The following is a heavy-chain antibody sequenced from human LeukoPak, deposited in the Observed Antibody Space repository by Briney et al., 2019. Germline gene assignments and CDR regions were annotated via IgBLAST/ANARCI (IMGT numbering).Heavy chain of an antibody. CDR3: AKDLYYYDSRGYFDY. V-gene: IGHV3-9*01. Sequence: PGRSLRLSCAASGFTFDDYAMHWVRQAPGKGLEWVSGISWSSGSIGYADSVKGRFTISRDNAKNSLYLQMNSLRAEDTALYYCAKDLYYYDSRGYFDYWGQGTLVTVSS. D-gene: IGHD3-22*01. CDR1: GFTFDDYA. J-gene: IGHJ4*02. CDR2: ISWSSGSI.